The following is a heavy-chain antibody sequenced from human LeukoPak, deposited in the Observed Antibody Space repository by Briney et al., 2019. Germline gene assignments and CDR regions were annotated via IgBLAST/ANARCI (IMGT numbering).Heavy chain of an antibody. CDR1: GFTFSSYA. Sequence: GGSLRVACAASGFTFSSYAMGWFRQAPGKGLQWVSAISGSGRSTYYAVSVKGWFTISRDNSKNTLYLQMNSLRAEETALYYCAKDGKQWLANNWFDPWGQGTLVTVSS. CDR3: AKDGKQWLANNWFDP. V-gene: IGHV3-23*01. CDR2: ISGSGRST. J-gene: IGHJ5*02. D-gene: IGHD6-19*01.